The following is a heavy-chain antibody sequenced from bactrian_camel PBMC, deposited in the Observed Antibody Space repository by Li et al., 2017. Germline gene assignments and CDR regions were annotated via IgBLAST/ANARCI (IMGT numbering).Heavy chain of an antibody. V-gene: IGHV3S53*01. J-gene: IGHJ4*01. Sequence: VQLVESGGGSVQAGGSLRLSCAASGSIQRTNCMGWFRQAPGKERDWVATDNGVGTTYYGDSVKGRFASSRDNAKNTVYLQMDSLQPEDTAMYYCAARQPCRVWLGYEDPGEYNIWGQGTQVTVS. CDR3: AARQPCRVWLGYEDPGEYNI. CDR2: DNGVGTT. CDR1: GSIQRTNC. D-gene: IGHD5*01.